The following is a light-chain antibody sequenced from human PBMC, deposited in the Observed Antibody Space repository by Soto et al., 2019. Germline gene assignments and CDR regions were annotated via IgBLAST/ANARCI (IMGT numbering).Light chain of an antibody. CDR2: LGS. V-gene: IGKV2-28*01. Sequence: DIVMTQSPLSLPVTPGEPASISCRSSQSLLHSNGYNYLDWYLQKPGQSPQLLIYLGSNRASGLPDRFSGNGSGTDFTLKISRVEAEDVGVYYCMQALGTPLFGQGTKLEIK. CDR3: MQALGTPL. J-gene: IGKJ2*01. CDR1: QSLLHSNGYNY.